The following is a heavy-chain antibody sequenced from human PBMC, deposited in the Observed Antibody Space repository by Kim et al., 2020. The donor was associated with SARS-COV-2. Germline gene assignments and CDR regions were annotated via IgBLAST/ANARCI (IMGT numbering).Heavy chain of an antibody. J-gene: IGHJ5*02. V-gene: IGHV4-59*08. D-gene: IGHD6-13*01. Sequence: SETLSLTCSASGGSISNHYWSWIRQPPGKGLEWIGSIYYSGSTNYNPSLKSRVTMSVDTSKNQSSLKLSSVTATDTAVYYCARHKGLAAAGNWFDPWGQGTLVTVSP. CDR2: IYYSGST. CDR1: GGSISNHY. CDR3: ARHKGLAAAGNWFDP.